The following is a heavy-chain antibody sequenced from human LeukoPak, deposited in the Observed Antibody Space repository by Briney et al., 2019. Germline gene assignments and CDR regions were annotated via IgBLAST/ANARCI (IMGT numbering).Heavy chain of an antibody. D-gene: IGHD5-12*01. J-gene: IGHJ4*02. V-gene: IGHV4-59*08. CDR1: GGSTSSDY. CDR2: VYNSGDT. CDR3: ARLVAGGGHTDY. Sequence: PSETLSLTCTVSGGSTSSDYWSWIRQSPGKGLEWVGYVYNSGDTGKNPSLKSRVTILLDTSKNQCSLKLTSVSAADTAVYYCARLVAGGGHTDYWGQGTLVTVSS.